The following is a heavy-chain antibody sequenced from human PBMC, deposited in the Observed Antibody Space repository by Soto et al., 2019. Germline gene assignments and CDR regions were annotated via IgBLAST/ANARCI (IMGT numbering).Heavy chain of an antibody. D-gene: IGHD2-15*01. CDR3: AKDGGYCSGGSCPDRHYYYYYYMDV. J-gene: IGHJ6*03. CDR2: ISYDGSNK. CDR1: GFTFSSYG. Sequence: GGSLRLSCAASGFTFSSYGMHWVRQAPGKGLEWVAVISYDGSNKYYADSVKGRFTISRDNSKNTLYLQMNSLRAEDTAVYYCAKDGGYCSGGSCPDRHYYYYYYMDVWGKGTTVTVSS. V-gene: IGHV3-30*18.